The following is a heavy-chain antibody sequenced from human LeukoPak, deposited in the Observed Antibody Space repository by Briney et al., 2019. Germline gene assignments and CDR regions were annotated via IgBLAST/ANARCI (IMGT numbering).Heavy chain of an antibody. CDR3: ARRLTVTHSKPFDY. V-gene: IGHV4-34*01. D-gene: IGHD4-17*01. CDR2: INHSGST. Sequence: GSLRLSCAASGFTFNNAWMSWVRQPPGKGPEWIGEINHSGSTNYNPSLKSRVTISVDTSKNQFSLKLSSVTAADTAVYYCARRLTVTHSKPFDYWGQGTLVTVSS. J-gene: IGHJ4*02. CDR1: GFTFNNAW.